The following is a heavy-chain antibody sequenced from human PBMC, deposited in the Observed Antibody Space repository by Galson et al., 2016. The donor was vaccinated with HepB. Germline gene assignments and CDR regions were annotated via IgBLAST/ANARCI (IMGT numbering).Heavy chain of an antibody. D-gene: IGHD5-12*01. CDR2: ILRDERF. CDR1: GLTFSSYW. V-gene: IGHV3-74*01. Sequence: SLRLSCAMSGLTFSSYWMHWVRQAPGKGLVWVSRILRDERFYADSVKGRFTISTDNAKNTVYLQMNSLRAEDTAVYYCVGDRISWHWGQGTLVTVSS. CDR3: VGDRISWH. J-gene: IGHJ4*02.